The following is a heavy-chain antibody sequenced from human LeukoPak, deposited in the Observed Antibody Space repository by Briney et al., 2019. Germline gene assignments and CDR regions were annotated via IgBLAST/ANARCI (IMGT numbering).Heavy chain of an antibody. J-gene: IGHJ4*02. V-gene: IGHV4-61*02. CDR2: IYTSGST. Sequence: SETLSLTCTVSGGSISSGSYYWSWIRQPAGKGLEWIGRIYTSGSTNYNPSLKSRVTISVDTSKNQFSLKLSSVTAADTAVYYCARGYSSGWYYFDYWGQGTLVTVSS. CDR1: GGSISSGSYY. D-gene: IGHD6-19*01. CDR3: ARGYSSGWYYFDY.